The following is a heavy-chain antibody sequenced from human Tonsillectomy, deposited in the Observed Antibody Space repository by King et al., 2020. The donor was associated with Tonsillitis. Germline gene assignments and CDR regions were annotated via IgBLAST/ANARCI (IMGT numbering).Heavy chain of an antibody. Sequence: QLQESGSGLVKPSQTLSLTCAVSGGSISSGGYSWSWIRQPPGKGLEWIGYIYHSGSTYYNPSLKSRVTISVDRSKNQFSLILNSVTAADTAVYYCARDNPYYYGMDVWGQGTTVTVSS. CDR1: GGSISSGGYS. J-gene: IGHJ6*02. CDR3: ARDNPYYYGMDV. V-gene: IGHV4-30-2*01. D-gene: IGHD1-14*01. CDR2: IYHSGST.